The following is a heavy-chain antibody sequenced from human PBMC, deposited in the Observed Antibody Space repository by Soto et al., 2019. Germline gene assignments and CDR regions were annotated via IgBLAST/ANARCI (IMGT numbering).Heavy chain of an antibody. CDR2: INAGNGNT. CDR1: GYTFTSYA. D-gene: IGHD2-2*01. V-gene: IGHV1-3*01. CDR3: GTVPAAMSDAFDI. J-gene: IGHJ3*02. Sequence: ASVKVSCKASGYTFTSYAMHWVRQAPGQRLEWMGWINAGNGNTKYSQKFQGRVTITRDTSASTAYMELSSLRSEDTAVYYCGTVPAAMSDAFDIWSQGTMVTVSS.